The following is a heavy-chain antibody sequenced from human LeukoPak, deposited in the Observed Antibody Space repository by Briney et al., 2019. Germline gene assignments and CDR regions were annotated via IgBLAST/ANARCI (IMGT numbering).Heavy chain of an antibody. CDR2: ISHSGST. CDR3: ATGEDYDSSGY. J-gene: IGHJ4*02. V-gene: IGHV4-34*01. D-gene: IGHD3-22*01. Sequence: SETLSLTCAVYGGSFSGYYWSWIRQPPGKGLEWIGEISHSGSTNYNPSLKSRVTISVDTSKNQFSLKLSSVTAADTAVYYCATGEDYDSSGYWGQGTLVTVSS. CDR1: GGSFSGYY.